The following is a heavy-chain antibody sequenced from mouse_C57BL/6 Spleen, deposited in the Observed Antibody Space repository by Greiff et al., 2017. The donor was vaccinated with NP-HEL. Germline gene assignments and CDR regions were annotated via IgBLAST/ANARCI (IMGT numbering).Heavy chain of an antibody. J-gene: IGHJ2*01. CDR1: GYTFTSYW. CDR3: ARHIWDPYYFDY. V-gene: IGHV1-52*01. D-gene: IGHD4-1*01. Sequence: QVQLQQPGAELVRPGSSVKLSCKASGYTFTSYWMHWVKQRPIQGLEWIGNIDPSDSGTHYNQKFKDKATLTVDKSSSTAYMQLSSLTSEDSAVYYCARHIWDPYYFDYWGQGTTLTVSS. CDR2: IDPSDSGT.